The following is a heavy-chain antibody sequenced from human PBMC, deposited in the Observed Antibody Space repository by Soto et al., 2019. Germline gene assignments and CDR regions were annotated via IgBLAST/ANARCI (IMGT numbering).Heavy chain of an antibody. J-gene: IGHJ5*02. CDR1: GFTFSSYA. CDR2: ISYDGINK. V-gene: IGHV3-30-3*01. Sequence: PGGSLRLSCAASGFTFSSYAMHWVRQAPGKGLEWVAVISYDGINKYYADSVKGRFTISRDNSKNTLYLQMNSLRAEDTAVYYCARDGISFNWFDPWGQGTLVTVSS. CDR3: ARDGISFNWFDP. D-gene: IGHD2-15*01.